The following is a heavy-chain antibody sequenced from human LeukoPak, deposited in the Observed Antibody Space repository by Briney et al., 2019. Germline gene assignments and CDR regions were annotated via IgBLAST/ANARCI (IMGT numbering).Heavy chain of an antibody. CDR1: GGSISSSSYY. CDR3: ARLTYYYDRSGYYYY. V-gene: IGHV4-39*01. Sequence: SETLSLTCTVSGGSISSSSYYWGWVRQPPGKGLEWVGSIYYSGSTYYNPSLKSRVTISIDTSKNQSSLKLSSVTAADTAVYYCARLTYYYDRSGYYYYWGQGTLVTVSS. D-gene: IGHD3-22*01. CDR2: IYYSGST. J-gene: IGHJ4*02.